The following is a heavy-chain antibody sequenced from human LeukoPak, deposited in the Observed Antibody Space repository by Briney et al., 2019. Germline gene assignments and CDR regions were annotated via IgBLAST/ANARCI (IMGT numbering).Heavy chain of an antibody. J-gene: IGHJ6*03. V-gene: IGHV4-4*07. CDR2: IYASGST. D-gene: IGHD3-22*01. CDR3: ARGADYYDASGYKYYYYMDV. Sequence: SETLSLTCTVSGGSISSYYWTCIRQPAGKGLELIGRIYASGSTNYNPSLKSRVTMSVDTSKNQFSLKLSSVTAADTAVYYCARGADYYDASGYKYYYYMDVWGKGTTVTVSS. CDR1: GGSISSYY.